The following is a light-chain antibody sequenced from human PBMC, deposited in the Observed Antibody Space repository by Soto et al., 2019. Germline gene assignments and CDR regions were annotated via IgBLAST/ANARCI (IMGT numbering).Light chain of an antibody. CDR3: QQFWT. V-gene: IGKV3-20*01. CDR2: GAS. J-gene: IGKJ1*01. CDR1: QSVSSSY. Sequence: EIVLTQSPGTLSLPPGERATLSCRASQSVSSSYLAWYQQKPGQAPRLLIYGASSRATGIPDRFSGSGSGTDFTLTISRLEPEDFAVYYCQQFWTFGQGTKVEIK.